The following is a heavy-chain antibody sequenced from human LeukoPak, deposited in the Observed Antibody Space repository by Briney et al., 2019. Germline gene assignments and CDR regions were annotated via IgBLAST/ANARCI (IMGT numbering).Heavy chain of an antibody. CDR2: IYYSGST. J-gene: IGHJ4*02. CDR1: CGSISSSRYY. D-gene: IGHD2-8*02. Sequence: SETLSLSCTVSCGSISSSRYYCGWIRQPPGKGVAWIGSIYYSGSTYYTPSLKIRLTISGDTSKNQFSLKLSSVTAADTAVYYCARSARERIVLVVYAYFDYWGQGTLVTVSS. V-gene: IGHV4-39*01. CDR3: ARSARERIVLVVYAYFDY.